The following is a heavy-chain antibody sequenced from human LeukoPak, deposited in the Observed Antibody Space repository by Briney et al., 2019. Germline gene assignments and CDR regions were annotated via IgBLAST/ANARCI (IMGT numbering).Heavy chain of an antibody. J-gene: IGHJ6*03. CDR2: IRYDGSNK. V-gene: IGHV3-30*02. D-gene: IGHD5-24*01. Sequence: SGGSLRLSCAASGFTFSSYGMHWVRQAPGKGLEWVAFIRYDGSNKYYADSVKGRFTISRDNSKNTLYLQMNSLRAEDTAVYYCAKDVGYTYYYYYMDVWGKGTTVTISS. CDR3: AKDVGYTYYYYYMDV. CDR1: GFTFSSYG.